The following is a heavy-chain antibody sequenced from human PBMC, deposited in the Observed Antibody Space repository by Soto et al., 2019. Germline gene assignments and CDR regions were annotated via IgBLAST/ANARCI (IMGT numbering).Heavy chain of an antibody. CDR2: IYYSGST. CDR1: GGSISSSSYY. CDR3: ARRRTYYYGSGSYYALYYFDY. D-gene: IGHD3-10*01. Sequence: QLQLQESGPGLVKPSETLSLTCTVSGGSISSSSYYWGWIRQPPGKGLEWIGSIYYSGSTYYNPSLKSRVTISVDTSKKEFSLKLRSVTDADTAVYYCARRRTYYYGSGSYYALYYFDYWGQGTLVTVSS. J-gene: IGHJ4*02. V-gene: IGHV4-39*01.